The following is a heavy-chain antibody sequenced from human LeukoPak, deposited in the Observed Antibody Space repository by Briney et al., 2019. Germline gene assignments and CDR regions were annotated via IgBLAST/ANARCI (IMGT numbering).Heavy chain of an antibody. CDR2: INADGGRT. J-gene: IGHJ4*02. CDR3: ATDVNWGFDC. V-gene: IGHV3-43*02. D-gene: IGHD7-27*01. CDR1: GFTFDGYA. Sequence: GGSLRLSCVASGFTFDGYAMHWVRQAPGKGLEWVSLINADGGRTYYADSVNGRFTISRDNAKNSLYLQMNSLRADDTALYYCATDVNWGFDCWGREPWSPSPQ.